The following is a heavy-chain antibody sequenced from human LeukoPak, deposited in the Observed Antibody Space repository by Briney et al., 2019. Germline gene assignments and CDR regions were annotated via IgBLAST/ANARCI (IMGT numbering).Heavy chain of an antibody. CDR1: GGSISSGSYY. V-gene: IGHV4-61*02. D-gene: IGHD5-18*01. CDR2: IYTSGST. J-gene: IGHJ6*03. Sequence: SETLSLTCTVSGGSISSGSYYWSWIPEPAGKGLEWIGRIYTSGSTNYTPSLKSRVTISVDTSKNQFSLKLSSVAAADTAVYYCARSGYSYGFYYYYYMDVWGKGTTVTVSS. CDR3: ARSGYSYGFYYYYYMDV.